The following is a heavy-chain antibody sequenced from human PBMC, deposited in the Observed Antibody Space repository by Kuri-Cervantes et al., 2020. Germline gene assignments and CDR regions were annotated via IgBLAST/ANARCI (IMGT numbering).Heavy chain of an antibody. D-gene: IGHD3-10*01. CDR3: ARAPLTLWFGDPGGDY. CDR2: ITPYDGNT. Sequence: ASVKVSCKASGYTFTSHGISWVRQAPGQGLEWMGWITPYDGNTDFAQNLQGRVTLTRDTSTSTAYMELRSLRSDDTAVYYCARAPLTLWFGDPGGDYWGQGTLVTVSS. J-gene: IGHJ4*02. V-gene: IGHV1-18*01. CDR1: GYTFTSHG.